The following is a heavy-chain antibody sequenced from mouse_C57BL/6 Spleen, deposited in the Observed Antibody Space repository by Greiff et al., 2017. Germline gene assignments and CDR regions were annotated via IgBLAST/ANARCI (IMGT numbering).Heavy chain of an antibody. CDR3: AIWFYFDY. J-gene: IGHJ2*01. V-gene: IGHV1-61*01. D-gene: IGHD2-2*01. CDR2: IYPSDSET. Sequence: VQLQQPGAELVRPGSSVKLSCKASGYTFTSYWMDWVKQRPGQGLEWIGNIYPSDSETHYNQKFKDKATLTVDKSSSTAYMQLSSLTSEDSAVYYCAIWFYFDYWGQGTTLTVAS. CDR1: GYTFTSYW.